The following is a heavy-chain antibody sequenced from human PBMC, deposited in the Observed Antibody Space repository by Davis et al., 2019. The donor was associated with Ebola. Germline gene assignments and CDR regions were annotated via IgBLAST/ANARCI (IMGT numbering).Heavy chain of an antibody. D-gene: IGHD5-18*01. CDR1: GGSFSGYH. CDR3: ARHSLGYSYVFDY. V-gene: IGHV4-59*08. J-gene: IGHJ4*02. Sequence: SETLSLSCAVYGGSFSGYHWSWIRQPPGRGLEWIGHIYFIGSTNYNSSLSSRVTISLDTSKNQFSLKLTSVTAADTAVYYCARHSLGYSYVFDYWGQGTLVTVSS. CDR2: IYFIGST.